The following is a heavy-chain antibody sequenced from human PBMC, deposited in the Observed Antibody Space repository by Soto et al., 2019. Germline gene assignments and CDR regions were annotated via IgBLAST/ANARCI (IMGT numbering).Heavy chain of an antibody. CDR2: IIPIFGTA. J-gene: IGHJ4*02. V-gene: IGHV1-69*13. CDR3: ARASRLRYYDSSGYNFDY. CDR1: GGTFSSYA. D-gene: IGHD3-22*01. Sequence: SVKVSCKASGGTFSSYAISWVRQAPGQGLEWMGGIIPIFGTANYAQKFQGRVTITADESTSTAYMELSSLRSEDTAVYYCARASRLRYYDSSGYNFDYWGQGTLVTVSS.